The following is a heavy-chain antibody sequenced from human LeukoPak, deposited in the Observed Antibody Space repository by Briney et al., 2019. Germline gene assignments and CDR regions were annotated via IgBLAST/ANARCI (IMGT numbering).Heavy chain of an antibody. CDR3: ARMGGGWDFDL. D-gene: IGHD3-10*01. CDR1: GFSISSRYY. CDR2: MYHGGNK. V-gene: IGHV4-38-2*02. J-gene: IGHJ2*01. Sequence: SETLSLTCTVSGFSISSRYYWGWVRQPPGKGLEGIGSMYHGGNKYYNPSLRSRVTISVDTAKNQLSLKLISVTAADTAVYYCARMGGGWDFDLWGRGTLVTVSS.